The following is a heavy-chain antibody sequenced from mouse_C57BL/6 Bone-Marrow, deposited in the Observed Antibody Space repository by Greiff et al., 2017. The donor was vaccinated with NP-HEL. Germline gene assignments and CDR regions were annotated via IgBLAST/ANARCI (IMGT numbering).Heavy chain of an antibody. J-gene: IGHJ2*01. Sequence: QVQLQQSGPGLVAPSQSLSISCTVSGFSLTSYGVHWVRQPPGKGLEWLVVIWRDGGTTYNSALKSRLSISKDNSKSQVFLKMNRRQTDDTDMYYCARHGGGGYYDYWGQGTTLTVSS. CDR3: ARHGGGGYYDY. V-gene: IGHV2-6-1*01. CDR2: IWRDGGT. CDR1: GFSLTSYG.